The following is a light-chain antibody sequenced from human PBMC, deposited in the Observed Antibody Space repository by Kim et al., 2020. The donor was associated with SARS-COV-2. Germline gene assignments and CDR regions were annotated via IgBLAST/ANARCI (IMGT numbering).Light chain of an antibody. CDR2: DTS. Sequence: DIQMTQSPSSLSASVGDRLTITCQASQDITNSLNWYQQKSGKAPKLLIYDTSNLEAGVPSRFSGSGFGTDFTLTISSLQPEDIATYYCQQYDSLPLTFGGGTKVDIK. V-gene: IGKV1-33*01. J-gene: IGKJ4*01. CDR1: QDITNS. CDR3: QQYDSLPLT.